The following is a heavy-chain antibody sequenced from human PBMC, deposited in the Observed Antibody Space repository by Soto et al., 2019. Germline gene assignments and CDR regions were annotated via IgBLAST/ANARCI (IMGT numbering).Heavy chain of an antibody. Sequence: XETLSLACAVSGYSISSGSSWGWIRQPPGKGLEWIGSSYHSGSTYYNPSLKSRVTISVDTSKNQFSLKLSSVTAADTAVYYCAAEYSSSSGWFDHWGQGTLVTVSS. CDR2: SYHSGST. CDR3: AAEYSSSSGWFDH. D-gene: IGHD6-6*01. J-gene: IGHJ5*02. V-gene: IGHV4-38-2*01. CDR1: GYSISSGSS.